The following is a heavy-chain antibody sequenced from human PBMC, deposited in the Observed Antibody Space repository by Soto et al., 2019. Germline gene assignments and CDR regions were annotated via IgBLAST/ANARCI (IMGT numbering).Heavy chain of an antibody. CDR2: ISSSSTI. CDR3: ARDGSMGGDAFDI. D-gene: IGHD1-26*01. J-gene: IGHJ3*02. CDR1: GFTFSSYS. V-gene: IGHV3-48*02. Sequence: VGSLRLSCAASGFTFSSYSMNWVRQAPGKGLEWVSYISSSSTIYYADSVKGRFTISRDNAKNSLYLQMNSLRDEDTAVYYCARDGSMGGDAFDIWGQGTMVTVSS.